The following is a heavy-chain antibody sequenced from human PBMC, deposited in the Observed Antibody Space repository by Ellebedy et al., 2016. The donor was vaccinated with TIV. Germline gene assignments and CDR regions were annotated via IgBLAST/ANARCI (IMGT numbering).Heavy chain of an antibody. CDR1: GFSFSGYW. CDR3: ARPDLDY. Sequence: GESLKISCAASGFSFSGYWMHWVRQAPGKGLEWVSVIYSGGGTYYADSVKGRFTLSSDNSKNTLYLQMNSLRAKDTAMYYCARPDLDYWGQGTLVSVSS. J-gene: IGHJ4*02. V-gene: IGHV3-53*01. CDR2: IYSGGGT.